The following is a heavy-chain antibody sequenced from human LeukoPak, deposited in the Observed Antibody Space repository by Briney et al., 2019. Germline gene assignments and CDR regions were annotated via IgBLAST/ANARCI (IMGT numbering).Heavy chain of an antibody. CDR3: ARVQGRYDSSGYGL. CDR2: INHSGST. J-gene: IGHJ2*01. D-gene: IGHD3-22*01. CDR1: GGSFSGYY. Sequence: PSETLSLTCAVYGGSFSGYYWSWIRQPPGKGLEWIGEINHSGSTNYNPSLKSRVTISVDTSKNQFSLKLSSVTAADTAVYYCARVQGRYDSSGYGLWGRGTLVTVSS. V-gene: IGHV4-34*01.